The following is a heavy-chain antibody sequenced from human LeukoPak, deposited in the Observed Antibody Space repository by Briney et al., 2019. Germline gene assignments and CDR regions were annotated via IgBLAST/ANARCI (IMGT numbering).Heavy chain of an antibody. D-gene: IGHD2-2*02. CDR3: AKDRVGYCSSTSCYTGFDY. CDR2: IRYDGSNK. J-gene: IGHJ4*02. V-gene: IGHV3-30*02. CDR1: GFTFSSYG. Sequence: GGFLRLSCAASGFTFSSYGMHWVRQAPGKGLEWVAFIRYDGSNKYYADSVKGRFTISRDNSKNTLYLQMNSLRAEDTAVYYCAKDRVGYCSSTSCYTGFDYWGQGTLVTVSS.